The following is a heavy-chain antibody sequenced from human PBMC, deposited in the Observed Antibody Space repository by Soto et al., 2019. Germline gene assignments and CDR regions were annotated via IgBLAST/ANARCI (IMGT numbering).Heavy chain of an antibody. J-gene: IGHJ4*02. CDR2: ISYDGSNK. D-gene: IGHD3-10*01. CDR3: ARELSGSGD. V-gene: IGHV3-30-3*01. CDR1: GFAFSSYA. Sequence: QVQLVESGGGVVQPGRSLRLSCAASGFAFSSYAMHWVRQAPGKGLEWVAVISYDGSNKYYADSVKGRFTISRDNSKNTRYLQMNSLRAEDTAVYYCARELSGSGDWGQGTLVTVSS.